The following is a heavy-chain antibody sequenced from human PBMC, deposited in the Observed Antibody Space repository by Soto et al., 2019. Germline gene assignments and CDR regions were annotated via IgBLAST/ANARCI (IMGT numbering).Heavy chain of an antibody. J-gene: IGHJ6*02. D-gene: IGHD6-13*01. CDR2: INPNSGGT. CDR1: GYTFTGYY. CDR3: ARGESSWLNSYYYGMDV. V-gene: IGHV1-2*02. Sequence: ASVKVSCKASGYTFTGYYMHRVRQAPGQGLEWMGWINPNSGGTNYAQKFQGRVTMTRDTSISTAYMELSRLRSDDTAVYYCARGESSWLNSYYYGMDVWGQGTTVTVSS.